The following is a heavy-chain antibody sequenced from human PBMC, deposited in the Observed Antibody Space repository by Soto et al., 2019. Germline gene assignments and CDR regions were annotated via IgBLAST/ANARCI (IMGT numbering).Heavy chain of an antibody. D-gene: IGHD2-15*01. Sequence: QVQLVQSEAEVKKPGSSVKVSCKASGGTFSSYAISWVRQAPGQGLEWMGGIIPIFGTANYAQKFQGRVTITADESTSTAYMELSSLRSEDTAVYYCARVDVVVVAATMEAFDIWGQGTMVTVSS. CDR3: ARVDVVVVAATMEAFDI. CDR2: IIPIFGTA. CDR1: GGTFSSYA. V-gene: IGHV1-69*01. J-gene: IGHJ3*02.